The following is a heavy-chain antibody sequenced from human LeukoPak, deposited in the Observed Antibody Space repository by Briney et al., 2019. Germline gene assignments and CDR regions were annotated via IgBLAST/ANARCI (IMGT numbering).Heavy chain of an antibody. V-gene: IGHV3-9*01. CDR1: GFTFDDYA. Sequence: GGSPRLSCAASGFTFDDYAMHWVRRAPGKGLEWVSGISCKSGSIGYADSVKGRFTTSRDNAKNSLYLQMNSLRAEDTALYYCAKDRYSSGWNACDYWGQGTLVTVSS. CDR2: ISCKSGSI. D-gene: IGHD6-19*01. J-gene: IGHJ4*02. CDR3: AKDRYSSGWNACDY.